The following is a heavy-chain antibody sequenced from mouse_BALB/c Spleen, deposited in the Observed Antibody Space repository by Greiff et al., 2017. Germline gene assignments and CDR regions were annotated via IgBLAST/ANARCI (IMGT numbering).Heavy chain of an antibody. CDR2: IGYDGSN. V-gene: IGHV3-6*02. J-gene: IGHJ4*01. CDR3: ARPLLDY. Sequence: EVQLQESGPGLVKPSQSLSLTCSVTGYSITSGYYWNWIRQFPGNKLEWMGYIGYDGSNNYNPSLKNRISITRDTSKNQFFLKLNSVTTEDTATYYCARPLLDYWGQGTSVTVSS. CDR1: GYSITSGYY.